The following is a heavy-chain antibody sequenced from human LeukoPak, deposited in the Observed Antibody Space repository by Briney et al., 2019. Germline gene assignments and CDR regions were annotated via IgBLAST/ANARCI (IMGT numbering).Heavy chain of an antibody. V-gene: IGHV4-59*12. Sequence: SETLSLTCTVSGGSISSYYWSWIRQPPGKGLEWIGYIYYSGSTNYNPSLKSRVTISVDTSKNQFSLKLGSVTAADTAVYYCARVPSRLFGAFDIWGQGTMVTVSS. D-gene: IGHD3-10*01. CDR3: ARVPSRLFGAFDI. CDR1: GGSISSYY. CDR2: IYYSGST. J-gene: IGHJ3*02.